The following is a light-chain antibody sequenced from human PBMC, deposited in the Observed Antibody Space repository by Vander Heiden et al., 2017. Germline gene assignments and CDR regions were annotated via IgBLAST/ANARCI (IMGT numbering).Light chain of an antibody. CDR2: EDN. CDR3: YSTDSGGYQRV. J-gene: IGLJ3*02. Sequence: SYALIQPPSVSVSPGQTARLTCSGDALPKKYAFWYQHKASQAPVLVSYEDNKRPSVIPERFSGSSSGTMATLTISGAQAEDEADYYCYSTDSGGYQRVFGGGTKFTVL. V-gene: IGLV3-10*01. CDR1: ALPKKY.